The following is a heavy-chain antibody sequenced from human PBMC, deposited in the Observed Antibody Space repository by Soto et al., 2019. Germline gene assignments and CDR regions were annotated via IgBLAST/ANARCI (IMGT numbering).Heavy chain of an antibody. V-gene: IGHV1-18*01. J-gene: IGHJ4*02. CDR1: GYTFTSYG. Sequence: QVHLVQSGAEVKKPGASVKVSCKASGYTFTSYGITWVRQAPGQGLEWMGWISAHNGNTDYAPKLQVRVIVTRDTSTSTAYMELRRLRADDTAVYYCARGRYGAYWGQGALVTVSS. CDR2: ISAHNGNT. D-gene: IGHD3-10*01. CDR3: ARGRYGAY.